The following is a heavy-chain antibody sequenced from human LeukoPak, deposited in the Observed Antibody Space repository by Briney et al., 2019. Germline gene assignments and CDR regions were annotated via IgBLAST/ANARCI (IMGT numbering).Heavy chain of an antibody. Sequence: GGSLRLSCAASGFTFSSYWMSWVRQAPGKGLEWVANIKQDGSEKYYVDSVKGRFTISRDNAQNSLYLQMNSLRDEDTAVYYCARDLEAANTYYFDYWGQGTMVTVSS. V-gene: IGHV3-7*01. D-gene: IGHD6-13*01. CDR1: GFTFSSYW. CDR2: IKQDGSEK. J-gene: IGHJ4*02. CDR3: ARDLEAANTYYFDY.